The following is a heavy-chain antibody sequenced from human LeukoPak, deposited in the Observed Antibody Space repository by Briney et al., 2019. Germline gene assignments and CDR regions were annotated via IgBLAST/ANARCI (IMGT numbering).Heavy chain of an antibody. CDR3: ARALRFLEWFDP. D-gene: IGHD3-3*01. J-gene: IGHJ5*02. CDR1: GVSISSGGYY. V-gene: IGHV4-30-2*01. CDR2: ISHSGTT. Sequence: SQTLSLTCTVSGVSISSGGYYWTWIRQPPGKGLEWIGYISHSGTTYYNPSLRSGVTISVDRSKNQFSLKLSSVTAADTAVYYCARALRFLEWFDPWGQGTLVTVSS.